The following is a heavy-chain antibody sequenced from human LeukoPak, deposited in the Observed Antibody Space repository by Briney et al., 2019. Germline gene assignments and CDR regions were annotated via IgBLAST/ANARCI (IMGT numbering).Heavy chain of an antibody. CDR2: IYSGGST. J-gene: IGHJ4*02. D-gene: IGHD5-18*01. V-gene: IGHV3-53*01. Sequence: PGGSLRLSCAASGFTVSSNYMSWVRQAPGKGLEWVSVIYSGGSTYYADPVKGRFTISRDNSKNTLYLQMNSLRAEDTAVYYCARAGWIQLWSYFDYWGQGTLVTVSS. CDR1: GFTVSSNY. CDR3: ARAGWIQLWSYFDY.